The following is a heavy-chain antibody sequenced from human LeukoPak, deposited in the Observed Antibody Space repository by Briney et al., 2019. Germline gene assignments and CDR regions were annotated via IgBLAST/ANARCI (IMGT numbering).Heavy chain of an antibody. D-gene: IGHD2-15*01. J-gene: IGHJ6*04. V-gene: IGHV1-18*04. Sequence: ASVKVSCEASGYTFTSYGISWVRQAPGQGLELMGWISAYNGNTNYAQKLQGRVTMTTDTSTSTAYMELRSLRSDDTAVYYCARASGGSRRDYYYGMDVWGKGTTVTVSS. CDR2: ISAYNGNT. CDR3: ARASGGSRRDYYYGMDV. CDR1: GYTFTSYG.